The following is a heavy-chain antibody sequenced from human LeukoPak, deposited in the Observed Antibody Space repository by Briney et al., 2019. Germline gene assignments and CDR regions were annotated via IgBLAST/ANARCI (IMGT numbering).Heavy chain of an antibody. Sequence: PSETLSLTCTVSGGSISSGSYYWGWIRQPPGTGLEWIGSIYYSGSTYYNPSLKSRVTISVDTSKNQFSLKLSSVTAADTAVYYCARPPSYGHNWFDPWGQGTLVTVSS. D-gene: IGHD4-17*01. CDR2: IYYSGST. CDR3: ARPPSYGHNWFDP. J-gene: IGHJ5*02. CDR1: GGSISSGSYY. V-gene: IGHV4-39*01.